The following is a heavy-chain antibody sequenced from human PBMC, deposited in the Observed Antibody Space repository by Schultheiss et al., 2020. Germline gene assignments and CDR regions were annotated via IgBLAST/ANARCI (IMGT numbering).Heavy chain of an antibody. Sequence: GGSLRLSCAASGFTFTDHWMHWVRQAPGKGLVWVSRIDSDGGRTTYADSVKGRFTISRDNAKNTLYLQMNSLRAEDTAVYYCTRDRGSKIFDSWGQGTLVTVSS. CDR3: TRDRGSKIFDS. D-gene: IGHD3-16*01. CDR2: IDSDGGRT. J-gene: IGHJ4*02. CDR1: GFTFTDHW. V-gene: IGHV3-74*01.